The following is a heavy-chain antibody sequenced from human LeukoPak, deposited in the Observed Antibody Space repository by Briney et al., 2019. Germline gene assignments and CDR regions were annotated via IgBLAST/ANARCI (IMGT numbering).Heavy chain of an antibody. CDR1: GFTFSSYA. J-gene: IGHJ4*02. CDR3: AREMDSYGSLYFDY. Sequence: PGGSLRLSCAASGFTFSSYAMHWVRQAPGKGLEWMAVISYDGSNKYYADSVKGRFTISRDNSKNTLYLQMNSLRAEDTAVYYCAREMDSYGSLYFDYWGQGTLVTVSS. CDR2: ISYDGSNK. V-gene: IGHV3-30-3*01. D-gene: IGHD5-18*01.